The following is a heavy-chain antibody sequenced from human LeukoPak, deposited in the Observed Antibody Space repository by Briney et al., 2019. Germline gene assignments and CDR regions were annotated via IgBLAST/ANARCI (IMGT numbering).Heavy chain of an antibody. CDR1: GFTFSSYG. D-gene: IGHD5-12*01. J-gene: IGHJ4*02. CDR3: ARDRYSGYDYPDY. V-gene: IGHV3-33*01. CDR2: IWYDGSNK. Sequence: PGGSLGFSCAASGFTFSSYGMHGVRQAPGKGLEWVAVIWYDGSNKYYADSVKGRFTISRDNSKNTLYLQMNSLRAEDTAVYYCARDRYSGYDYPDYWGQGTMVTVSS.